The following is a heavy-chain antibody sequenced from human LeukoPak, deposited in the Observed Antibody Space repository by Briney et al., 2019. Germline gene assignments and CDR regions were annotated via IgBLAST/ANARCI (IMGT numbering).Heavy chain of an antibody. J-gene: IGHJ3*02. CDR1: GGSISSYY. CDR3: AREAPPYDSSGYYLTPGAFDI. CDR2: IYYSGST. Sequence: SETLSLTCTVSGGSISSYYWSWIRQPPGKGLEWIGYIYYSGSTNYNPSLKSRVTISVDTSKNQFSLKLSSVTAADTAVYYCAREAPPYDSSGYYLTPGAFDIWGQGTMVNVSS. D-gene: IGHD3-22*01. V-gene: IGHV4-59*01.